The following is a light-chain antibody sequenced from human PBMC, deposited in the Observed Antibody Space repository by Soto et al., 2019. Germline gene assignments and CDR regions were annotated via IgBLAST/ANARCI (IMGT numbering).Light chain of an antibody. Sequence: EVGLTQSPGTLSLSPGERATLSCRASQSVSSTYLAWYQQRPGQAPRLLIYGASTRATDIPDRISGSGSGTDFTLTVSRLETEDFAVYYCHHSGSTPWSFGQGTKVEIK. J-gene: IGKJ1*01. CDR3: HHSGSTPWS. V-gene: IGKV3-20*01. CDR2: GAS. CDR1: QSVSSTY.